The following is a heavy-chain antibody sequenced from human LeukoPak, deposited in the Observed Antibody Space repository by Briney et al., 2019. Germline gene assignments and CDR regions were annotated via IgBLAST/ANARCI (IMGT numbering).Heavy chain of an antibody. V-gene: IGHV3-11*06. J-gene: IGHJ4*02. CDR2: ISSSSTYT. Sequence: GGSLILSCAASGFTFSDYYMSWIRQAPGKGLEWVSYISSSSTYTTYADSVKGRFTISRDNAKNSLYLQMSSLRGEDTAVYYCARLGSIAAAGTPDYWGQGTLVTVSS. D-gene: IGHD6-13*01. CDR1: GFTFSDYY. CDR3: ARLGSIAAAGTPDY.